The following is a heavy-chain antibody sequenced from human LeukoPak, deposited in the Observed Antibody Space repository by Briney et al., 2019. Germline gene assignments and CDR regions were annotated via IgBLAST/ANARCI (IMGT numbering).Heavy chain of an antibody. V-gene: IGHV1-24*01. CDR1: GYTLTELS. CDR3: ATYYYGSGSYYNHEYFQH. J-gene: IGHJ1*01. CDR2: FDPEDGET. D-gene: IGHD3-10*01. Sequence: ASVKVSCKVSGYTLTELSMHWVRQAPGKGLEWMGGFDPEDGETIYAQKFQGRVTMAEDTSTDTAYMELSSLRSEDTAVYYCATYYYGSGSYYNHEYFQHWGQGTLVTVSS.